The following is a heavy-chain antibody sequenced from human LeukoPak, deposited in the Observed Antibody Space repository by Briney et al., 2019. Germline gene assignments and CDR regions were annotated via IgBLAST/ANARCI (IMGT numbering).Heavy chain of an antibody. J-gene: IGHJ6*04. CDR3: ARHAHSGAYYYASGSSRGGGMDV. Sequence: GEALKISCKGSGYSFTSYWIGWVRQMPGKGLEWMGIIYPGYSYTRYSPSFQGQVTISADKSISHSYLKWSSLKASDTAMYYCARHAHSGAYYYASGSSRGGGMDVWGKGTTVTVSS. CDR2: IYPGYSYT. D-gene: IGHD3-10*01. V-gene: IGHV5-51*01. CDR1: GYSFTSYW.